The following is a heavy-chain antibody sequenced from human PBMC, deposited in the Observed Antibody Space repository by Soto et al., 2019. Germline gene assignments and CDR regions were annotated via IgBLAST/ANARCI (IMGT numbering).Heavy chain of an antibody. CDR2: IYPGDSDT. D-gene: IGHD3-16*01. V-gene: IGHV5-51*01. J-gene: IGHJ6*02. CDR3: ARHYGYYGMEV. CDR1: GHSFARYW. Sequence: GESLTISSTGSGHSFARYWIGWVRQMPGKGLEWMGIIYPGDSDTRYSPSFQGQVTISADKSIITAYLQWCSLKASDTAVDYCARHYGYYGMEVRGQGTTVSVSS.